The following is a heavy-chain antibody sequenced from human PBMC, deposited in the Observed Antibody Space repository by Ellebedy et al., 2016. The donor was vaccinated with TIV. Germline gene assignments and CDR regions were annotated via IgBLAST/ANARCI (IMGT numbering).Heavy chain of an antibody. D-gene: IGHD2-2*02. CDR3: ARDQRLAVVPAAIEDPSDPEGDYYYYYGMDV. J-gene: IGHJ6*02. CDR2: IYSGGST. V-gene: IGHV3-53*01. Sequence: GGSLRLXXAASGFTVSSNYMSWVRQAPGKGLEWVSVIYSGGSTYYADSVKGRFTISRDNSKNTLYLQMNSLRAEDTAVYYCARDQRLAVVPAAIEDPSDPEGDYYYYYGMDVWGQGTTVTVSS. CDR1: GFTVSSNY.